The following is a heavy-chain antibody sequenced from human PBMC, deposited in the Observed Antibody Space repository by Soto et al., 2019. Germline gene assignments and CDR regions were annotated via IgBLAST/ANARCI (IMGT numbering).Heavy chain of an antibody. V-gene: IGHV1-2*02. J-gene: IGHJ4*02. CDR1: GYGFTDHY. CDR3: ARPKDGETYYES. Sequence: ASSTLPWKHSGYGFTDHYIHWLRPAHGKSPEWMGWINPYSGGTHCERKCQNRVTMASDTSVSTAYMELRSLKSADTVVYCCARPKDGETYYESWRQGTGVNVSA. CDR2: INPYSGGT. D-gene: IGHD2-21*01.